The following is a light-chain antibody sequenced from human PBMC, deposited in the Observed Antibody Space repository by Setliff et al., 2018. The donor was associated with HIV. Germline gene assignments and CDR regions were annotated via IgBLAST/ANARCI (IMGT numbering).Light chain of an antibody. CDR3: NSYTSTNTYV. V-gene: IGLV2-14*03. J-gene: IGLJ1*01. CDR2: EVN. Sequence: QSALTQPASVSGSPGQSITISCTGRSSDVGGYDYVSWYQQYPGKAPKLMIYEVNNRPSGVSNRFSGSKSGNSASLTISGLQTEDEADYYCNSYTSTNTYVFGTGTQLTVL. CDR1: SSDVGGYDY.